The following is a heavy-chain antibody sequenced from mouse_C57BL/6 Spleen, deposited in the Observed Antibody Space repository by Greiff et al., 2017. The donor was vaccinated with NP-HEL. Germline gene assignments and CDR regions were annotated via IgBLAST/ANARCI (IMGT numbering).Heavy chain of an antibody. Sequence: VHLVESGAELMKPGASVKLSCKATGYTFTGYWIEWVKQRPGHGLEWIGEILPGSGSTNYNEKFKGKATFTADTSSNTAYMQLSSLTTEDSAIYYCASAYYSNYGAYWGQGTLVTVSA. V-gene: IGHV1-9*01. CDR3: ASAYYSNYGAY. CDR1: GYTFTGYW. D-gene: IGHD2-5*01. J-gene: IGHJ3*01. CDR2: ILPGSGST.